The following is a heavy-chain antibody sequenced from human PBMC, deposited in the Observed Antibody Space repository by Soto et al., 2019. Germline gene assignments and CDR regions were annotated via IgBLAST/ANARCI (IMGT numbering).Heavy chain of an antibody. CDR1: GGTFSNYA. CDR3: ARELPAGPGAVREDAFDT. V-gene: IGHV1-69*15. J-gene: IGHJ3*02. Sequence: QVQLVQSGAEVKKPGSSVKVSCKASGGTFSNYAFSWVRQAPGQGLDWMGTIIPIFGTTNFAQKFQGGVTMTADESTTTVYMERSSVRADDTAVYYCARELPAGPGAVREDAFDTGGKGTTVTVSS. D-gene: IGHD2-2*01. CDR2: IIPIFGTT.